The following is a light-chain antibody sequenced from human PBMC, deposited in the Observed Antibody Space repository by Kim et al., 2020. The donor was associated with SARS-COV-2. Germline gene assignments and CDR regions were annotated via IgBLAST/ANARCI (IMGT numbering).Light chain of an antibody. CDR1: QSISRF. V-gene: IGKV1-39*01. J-gene: IGKJ2*01. Sequence: DIQMTQSPSSLSASVGDRVTISCRPSQSISRFVNWYQQRPGKAPNLLIYAASNLQSGVPSRFSGSGSGTEFTLTISSLQPEDFATYYCQQSYSTPYTFGQETKLEI. CDR3: QQSYSTPYT. CDR2: AAS.